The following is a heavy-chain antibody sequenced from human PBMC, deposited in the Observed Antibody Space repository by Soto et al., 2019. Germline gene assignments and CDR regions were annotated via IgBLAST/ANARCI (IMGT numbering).Heavy chain of an antibody. CDR3: ARYCISTSCYAGFDY. Sequence: SETLALTCTVSGGSIGSSSYYWGWIRQPPGKGLEWIGSIYYSGSTYYNPSLKSRVTISVDTSKNQFSLKLSSVTAADTAVYYCARYCISTSCYAGFDYWGQGTLVSVSS. D-gene: IGHD2-2*01. CDR1: GGSIGSSSYY. J-gene: IGHJ4*02. CDR2: IYYSGST. V-gene: IGHV4-39*01.